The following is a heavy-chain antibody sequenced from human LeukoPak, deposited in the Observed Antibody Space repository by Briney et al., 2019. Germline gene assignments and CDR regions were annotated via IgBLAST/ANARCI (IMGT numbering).Heavy chain of an antibody. CDR1: GGSLSGYY. Sequence: SETPSLTCAVYGGSLSGYYWNWIRQPPGKGLEWIGYIYYSGSTNYNPSLKSRVTISVDTSKNQFSLKLSSVTAADTAVYYCARDKGEAFDIWGQGTMVTVSS. J-gene: IGHJ3*02. V-gene: IGHV4-59*01. D-gene: IGHD3-16*01. CDR2: IYYSGST. CDR3: ARDKGEAFDI.